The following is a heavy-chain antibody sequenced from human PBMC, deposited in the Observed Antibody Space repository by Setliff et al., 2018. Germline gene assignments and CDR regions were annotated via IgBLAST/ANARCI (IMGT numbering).Heavy chain of an antibody. D-gene: IGHD1-1*01. CDR2: IYHGGNT. CDR1: GASISSGVYY. V-gene: IGHV4-39*01. Sequence: TSETLSLTCTVSGASISSGVYYWGWIRQPPGKGLEWIGRIYHGGNTYYNASLKSRLTISVDTSKNQFSLNLRSVTAADTAVYYCARTGTYRYFDSWGQGTLVTVSS. CDR3: ARTGTYRYFDS. J-gene: IGHJ4*02.